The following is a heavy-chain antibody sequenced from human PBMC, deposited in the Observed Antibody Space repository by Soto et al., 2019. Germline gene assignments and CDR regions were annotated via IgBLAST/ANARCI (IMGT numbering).Heavy chain of an antibody. V-gene: IGHV1-69*06. CDR2: IIPIFGTG. J-gene: IGHJ4*02. Sequence: QVQLVQSGAEVKKPGSSVKVSCKTSGGTFSNYAISWVRQAPGHGLEWMGGIIPIFGTGNYAQKFQGRVTITADKSTTTTYMELSSLRSEDTAVYYCARAEYYDSRGYPDYWGQGTLVTVSS. D-gene: IGHD3-22*01. CDR3: ARAEYYDSRGYPDY. CDR1: GGTFSNYA.